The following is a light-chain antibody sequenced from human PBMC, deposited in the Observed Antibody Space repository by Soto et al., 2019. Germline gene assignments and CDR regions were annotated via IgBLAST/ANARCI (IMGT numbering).Light chain of an antibody. CDR2: GAS. CDR3: QQYNNWLPIT. CDR1: HSVSSN. J-gene: IGKJ5*01. V-gene: IGKV3-15*01. Sequence: EIRITKSPSAVSVSTGERATLSCRASHSVSSNLAGYQQKPGQAPRLLIYGASTRATGIPARFSGSGSGTEFTLTISSLQSEDFAVYYCQQYNNWLPITFCQVTRLEIK.